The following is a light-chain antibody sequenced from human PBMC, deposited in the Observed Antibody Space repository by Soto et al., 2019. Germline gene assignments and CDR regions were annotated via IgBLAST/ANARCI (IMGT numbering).Light chain of an antibody. CDR2: DVS. CDR1: QSVPSNF. V-gene: IGKV3-20*01. Sequence: EIVLTQSPGTLSLSPGERATLYCRASQSVPSNFLAWYQQRPGQAPTLLIYDVSRRAAGIPDRFSGSGSGTDFTLIISRLEPEDFAVYYCQQYDSSWTFGQGTKVEIK. CDR3: QQYDSSWT. J-gene: IGKJ1*01.